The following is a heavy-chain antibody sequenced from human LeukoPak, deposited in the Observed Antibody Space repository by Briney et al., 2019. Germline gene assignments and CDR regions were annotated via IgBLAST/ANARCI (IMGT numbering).Heavy chain of an antibody. J-gene: IGHJ4*02. CDR3: ARDRSSGWDDY. D-gene: IGHD6-19*01. V-gene: IGHV3-7*01. CDR1: GFTFSNYW. CDR2: INQDGSGK. Sequence: PGGSLRLSCAASGFTFSNYWMSWVRQAPGKGLEWVANINQDGSGKYYVDSVKGRFTISRDNAKNSLYLQMNSLRAEDTAVYYCARDRSSGWDDYWGQGSLVTVSS.